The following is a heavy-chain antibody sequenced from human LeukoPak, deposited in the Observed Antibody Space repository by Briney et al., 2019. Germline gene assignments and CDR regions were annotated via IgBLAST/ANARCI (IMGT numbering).Heavy chain of an antibody. CDR2: ISWNSGII. CDR3: AFYYGSNAYYFDY. Sequence: GGSLRLSCAASGFTFSDYVMHWVRQAPGKGLEWVSGISWNSGIIGYGDSVKGRFTISRDDAKNSLYLEMNSLRAEDTAVYYCAFYYGSNAYYFDYWGQGTLVTVSS. D-gene: IGHD2-2*01. J-gene: IGHJ4*02. V-gene: IGHV3-9*01. CDR1: GFTFSDYV.